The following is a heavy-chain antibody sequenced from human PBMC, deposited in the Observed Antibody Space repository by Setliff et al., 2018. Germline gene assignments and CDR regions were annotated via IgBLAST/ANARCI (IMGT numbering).Heavy chain of an antibody. CDR3: ARPAYDFWSPYTFFDN. CDR2: INPNTGDT. CDR1: GYTFIGHY. Sequence: ASVKVSCKASGYTFIGHYIHWVRQAPGQGLEWMGWINPNTGDTNYAQKFQGRVTLTKVTSIRTAYMDLSWLSSDDTAVYYCARPAYDFWSPYTFFDNWGQGTLVTVSS. D-gene: IGHD3-3*01. J-gene: IGHJ4*02. V-gene: IGHV1-2*02.